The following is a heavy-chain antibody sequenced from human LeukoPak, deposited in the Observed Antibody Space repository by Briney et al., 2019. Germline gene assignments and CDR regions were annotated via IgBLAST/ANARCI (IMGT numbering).Heavy chain of an antibody. D-gene: IGHD4-17*01. J-gene: IGHJ2*01. CDR2: IYTSGTT. Sequence: SETLSLTCTVSGGSISIYYWSWIRQPAGKGLEWIGRIYTSGTTHYNPSLKSRVTMSVDTSKNQFSLKLSSVTAADTAVYYCARLRSTYWYFDLWGRGTLVTVSS. CDR3: ARLRSTYWYFDL. V-gene: IGHV4-4*07. CDR1: GGSISIYY.